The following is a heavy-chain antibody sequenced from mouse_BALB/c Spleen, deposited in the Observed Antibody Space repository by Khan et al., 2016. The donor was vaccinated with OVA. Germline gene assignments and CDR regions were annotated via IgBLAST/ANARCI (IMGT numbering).Heavy chain of an antibody. CDR2: ISTYYGDA. Sequence: QIQLVQSGAELVRPGVSVKISCKGSGYRFTDYTMHWVKQSHAKSLEWIGVISTYYGDASYNQKFKGKATMTVDKSSSTAYMELARLTSEDSAIYYCARGGGGDRFAYWGQGTLVTVSA. CDR1: GYRFTDYT. J-gene: IGHJ3*01. V-gene: IGHV1S137*01. CDR3: ARGGGGDRFAY.